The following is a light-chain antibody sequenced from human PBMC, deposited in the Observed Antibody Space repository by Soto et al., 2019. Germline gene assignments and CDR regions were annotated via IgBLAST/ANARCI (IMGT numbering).Light chain of an antibody. CDR1: SSDVGGYKY. Sequence: SVLTQPASVSESPGRSITIYCTGTSSDVGGYKYVSWYQQHPGKAPKLMIYEVSTRPSGVSSRFSGSKSGSTASLTISGLQAEDEADYYCSSYTSSSSHYVFGTGTKVTVL. V-gene: IGLV2-14*01. CDR2: EVS. J-gene: IGLJ1*01. CDR3: SSYTSSSSHYV.